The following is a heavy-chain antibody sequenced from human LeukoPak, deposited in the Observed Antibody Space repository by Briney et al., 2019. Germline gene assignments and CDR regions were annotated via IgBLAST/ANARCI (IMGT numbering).Heavy chain of an antibody. J-gene: IGHJ4*02. CDR2: IYYSGNT. V-gene: IGHV4-38-2*02. D-gene: IGHD3-3*01. Sequence: SETLSLTCTVSGYSISSGYYWGWIRQPPGKGLEWIGSIYYSGNTYYNPSLKSRVTISVDTSKNQFSLKLSSVTAADTAVYYCARDRRDDSTFDYWRQGTLVTVSS. CDR3: ARDRRDDSTFDY. CDR1: GYSISSGYY.